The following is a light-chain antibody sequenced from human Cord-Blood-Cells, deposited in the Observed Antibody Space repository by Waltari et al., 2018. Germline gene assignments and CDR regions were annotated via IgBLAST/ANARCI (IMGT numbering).Light chain of an antibody. Sequence: QSVLTQPPSASGTPGQRVTISCSGSSSNIGSNTVNWYQQLPGTAPKLLFYSNNQRPSGVPDRFSGSKSGTSASLAISGLQSEDEADYYCAAWDDSLNGLWVFGGGTKLTVL. CDR2: SNN. J-gene: IGLJ3*02. CDR3: AAWDDSLNGLWV. V-gene: IGLV1-44*01. CDR1: SSNIGSNT.